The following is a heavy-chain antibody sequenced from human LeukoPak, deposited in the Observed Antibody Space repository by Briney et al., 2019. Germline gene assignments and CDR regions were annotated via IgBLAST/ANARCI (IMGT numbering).Heavy chain of an antibody. Sequence: GGSLRLSCAASGFTFSSQGMSWVRQAPGKGLEWVSGIVGGAGGTYYADSVKGRFTISRDNSKNTLYLQMNSLRAEDTAVYYCAHGSMYQLDYWGQGTLVTVSS. D-gene: IGHD2-2*01. CDR2: IVGGAGGT. CDR3: AHGSMYQLDY. CDR1: GFTFSSQG. V-gene: IGHV3-23*01. J-gene: IGHJ4*02.